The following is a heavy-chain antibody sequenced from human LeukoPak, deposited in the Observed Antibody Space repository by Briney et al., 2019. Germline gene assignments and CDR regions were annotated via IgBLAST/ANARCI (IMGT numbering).Heavy chain of an antibody. J-gene: IGHJ3*02. D-gene: IGHD3-10*01. CDR2: INHSGGST. V-gene: IGHV1-46*01. Sequence: ASVKVSCKASGYTFTSYYIHWVRQAPEQGLEWLGIINHSGGSTSYAQRFQGRVTMTRDTSTSTDYMELSSLRSEDTAVYYCARVASSGNDAFDIWGQGTMVTVSS. CDR1: GYTFTSYY. CDR3: ARVASSGNDAFDI.